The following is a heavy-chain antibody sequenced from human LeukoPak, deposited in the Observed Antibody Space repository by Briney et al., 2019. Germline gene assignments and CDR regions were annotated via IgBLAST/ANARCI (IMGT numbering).Heavy chain of an antibody. Sequence: GRLTISRDNSKNTLYLQMSSLRDEDTAVYYCARATYYGSGSSSYYYGMDVWGQGTTVTVSS. D-gene: IGHD3-10*01. V-gene: IGHV3-30*07. J-gene: IGHJ6*02. CDR3: ARATYYGSGSSSYYYGMDV.